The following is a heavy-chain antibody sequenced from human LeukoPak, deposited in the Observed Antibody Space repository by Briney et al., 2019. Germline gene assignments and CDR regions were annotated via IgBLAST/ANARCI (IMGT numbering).Heavy chain of an antibody. J-gene: IGHJ6*03. D-gene: IGHD7-27*01. CDR2: IYYSGST. V-gene: IGHV4-39*07. CDR1: GGSISSSSYY. CDR3: ARLSPLTGAYYYMDV. Sequence: SETLSLTCTVSGGSISSSSYYWGWIRQPPGKGLEWIGSIYYSGSTYYNPSLKSRVTISVDTSKNQFSLRLTSVTAADTAVYYCARLSPLTGAYYYMDVWGKGTTVTVSS.